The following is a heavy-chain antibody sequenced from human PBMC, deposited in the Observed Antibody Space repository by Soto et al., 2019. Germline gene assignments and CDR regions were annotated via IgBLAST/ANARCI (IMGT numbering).Heavy chain of an antibody. Sequence: GGSRRLSCVGSGFILSTYGMHWVRQPPGKGLEWVALISDDGDKRYYADSVRGRLIISRDNSKDTLYLQMNSLGPDDTAVYFCAKARVRIVGANSFDYWGQGT. CDR3: AKARVRIVGANSFDY. J-gene: IGHJ4*02. CDR1: GFILSTYG. D-gene: IGHD1-26*01. CDR2: ISDDGDKR. V-gene: IGHV3-30*18.